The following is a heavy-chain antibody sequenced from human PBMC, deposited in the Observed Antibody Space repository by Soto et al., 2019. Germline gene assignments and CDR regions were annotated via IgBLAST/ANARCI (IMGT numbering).Heavy chain of an antibody. J-gene: IGHJ6*02. CDR1: GFTSDDYT. CDR3: AKDILCTNGVCASDGMDV. V-gene: IGHV3-43*01. D-gene: IGHD2-8*01. CDR2: ISCDGGST. Sequence: GGSLRLSCAASGFTSDDYTMHWVRRAPGKGREWVSLISCDGGSTYYADSVMGRFTISRDNSKNSLYLQMNSLRTEDTALYYCAKDILCTNGVCASDGMDVWGQGTTVTVSS.